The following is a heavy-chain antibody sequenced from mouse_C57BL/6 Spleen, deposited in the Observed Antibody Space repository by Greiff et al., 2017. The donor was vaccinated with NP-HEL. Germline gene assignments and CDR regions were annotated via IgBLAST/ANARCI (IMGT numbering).Heavy chain of an antibody. V-gene: IGHV1-82*01. D-gene: IGHD1-1*02. CDR2: IYPGDGDT. CDR1: GYAFSSSW. CDR3: ARLVATRAMDY. J-gene: IGHJ4*01. Sequence: VKLQESGPELVKPGASVKISCKASGYAFSSSWMNWVKQRPGKGLEWIGRIYPGDGDTNYNGKFKGKATLTADKSSSTAYMQLSSLTSEDSAVYFCARLVATRAMDYWGQGTSVTVSS.